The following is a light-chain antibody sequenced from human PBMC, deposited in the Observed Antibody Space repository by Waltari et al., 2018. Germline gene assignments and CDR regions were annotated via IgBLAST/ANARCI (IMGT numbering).Light chain of an antibody. CDR1: QGVSSY. CDR3: QQRSTLPIT. Sequence: EIVLTQSPATLSLSPGERATLSCRASQGVSSYLAWYQHKPGQAPRLIIYDVFRRATAIPARFTGSGSGTDFTLTISSLEPEDFAVYYCQQRSTLPITFGQGTRLEI. V-gene: IGKV3-11*01. J-gene: IGKJ5*01. CDR2: DVF.